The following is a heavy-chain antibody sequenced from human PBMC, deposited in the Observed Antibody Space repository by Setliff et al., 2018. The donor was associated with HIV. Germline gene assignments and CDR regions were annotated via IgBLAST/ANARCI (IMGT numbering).Heavy chain of an antibody. CDR2: IYYSGSP. J-gene: IGHJ4*02. CDR3: ARTDHTSSSDF. D-gene: IGHD6-6*01. V-gene: IGHV4-59*11. Sequence: NPSETLSLTCTVSGGSISSHYWTWIRQPPGKELEWIGSIYYSGSPNYNPSLKSRVTMSVDTSKNQFSLKLTSVTAADTAVYFCARTDHTSSSDFWGQGTLVTVSS. CDR1: GGSISSHY.